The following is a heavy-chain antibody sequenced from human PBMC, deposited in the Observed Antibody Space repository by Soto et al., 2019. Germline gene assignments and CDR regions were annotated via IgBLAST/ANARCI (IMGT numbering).Heavy chain of an antibody. CDR3: AREEFEDGRGHFDY. Sequence: QVQLVESGGGVVQPGGSLRLSCAASGFTFSTSVMHWVRQAPGKGLEWMAIISYGGVNKYYADSVKGRFTISRDIYESTLYLQMNSLRTEDTAGYYCAREEFEDGRGHFDYWCQGTLVSVSS. CDR2: ISYGGVNK. V-gene: IGHV3-30-3*01. J-gene: IGHJ4*02. CDR1: GFTFSTSV. D-gene: IGHD3-22*01.